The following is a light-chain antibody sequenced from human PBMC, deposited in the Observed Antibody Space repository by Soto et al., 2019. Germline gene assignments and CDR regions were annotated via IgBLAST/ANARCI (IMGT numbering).Light chain of an antibody. V-gene: IGLV6-57*04. CDR2: EDN. Sequence: LTQPHSVSESPGKTVTISCTPSSGSVASNYVQWYQQRPGSAPSIVIYEDNQRPSGVPDRFSGSIDSSSNSASLTISGLRTEDEADYYCQSYDDSIYVVFGGGTKLTVL. CDR3: QSYDDSIYVV. J-gene: IGLJ2*01. CDR1: SGSVASNY.